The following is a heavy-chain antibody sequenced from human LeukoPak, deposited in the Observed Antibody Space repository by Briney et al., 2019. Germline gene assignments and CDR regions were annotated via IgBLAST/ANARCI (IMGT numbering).Heavy chain of an antibody. CDR1: GYSISSGYY. CDR2: IYHSGST. CDR3: ASLYYDFWSGYSDYWYFDL. J-gene: IGHJ2*01. D-gene: IGHD3-3*01. Sequence: SETLSLTCAVSGYSISSGYYWGWIRQPPGKGLEWIGSIYHSGSTYYNPSLKSRVTISVDTSKNQFSLELSSVTAADTAVYYCASLYYDFWSGYSDYWYFDLWGRGTLVTVSS. V-gene: IGHV4-38-2*01.